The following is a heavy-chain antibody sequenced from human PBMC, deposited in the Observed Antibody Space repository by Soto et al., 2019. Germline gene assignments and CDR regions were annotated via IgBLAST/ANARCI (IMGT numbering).Heavy chain of an antibody. V-gene: IGHV3-33*01. CDR1: GFTFSSYG. CDR2: IWYDGSNK. D-gene: IGHD4-17*01. CDR3: ARDPGHDYGDYFDY. Sequence: QVQLVESGGGVVQPGRSLRLSCAASGFTFSSYGMHRVRQAPGKGLEWVAVIWYDGSNKYYADSVKGRFTISRDNSKNTLYLQMNSLRAEDTAVYYCARDPGHDYGDYFDYWGQGTLVTVSS. J-gene: IGHJ4*02.